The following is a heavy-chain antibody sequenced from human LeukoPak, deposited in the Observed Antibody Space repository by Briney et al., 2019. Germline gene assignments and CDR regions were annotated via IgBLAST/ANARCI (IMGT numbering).Heavy chain of an antibody. CDR3: ARSPVGATTQLEDV. J-gene: IGHJ6*02. CDR1: GXTXXGXX. CDR2: XNPNSGGT. V-gene: IGHV1-2*02. Sequence: GASVKVSCKASGXTXXGXXXHXXXXXXGQXXXXXXXXNPNSGGTNYEQKFQGRVTMTRDTSISTAYMELSRLRSDDTAVYYXARSPVGATTQLEDVWGQGTTVTVSS. D-gene: IGHD1-26*01.